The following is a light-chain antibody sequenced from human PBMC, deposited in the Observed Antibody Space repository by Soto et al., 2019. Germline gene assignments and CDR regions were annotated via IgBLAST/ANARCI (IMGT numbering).Light chain of an antibody. CDR3: QQYDNWPPLT. J-gene: IGKJ4*01. Sequence: DIVLTQSPGILYLSPGDRATLSCRASQTISSGFLAWYQQKVGQAPRLLIYDASNRATGVPDRFSGSGSGTEFTLTISSLQSEDFAVYYCQQYDNWPPLTFGGGTKVDIK. CDR1: QTISSGF. CDR2: DAS. V-gene: IGKV3-20*01.